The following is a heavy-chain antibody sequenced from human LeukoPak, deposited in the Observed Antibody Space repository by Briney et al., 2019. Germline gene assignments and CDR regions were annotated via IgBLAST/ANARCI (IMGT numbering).Heavy chain of an antibody. CDR2: ISSSSSTI. D-gene: IGHD1-14*01. Sequence: PGGSLRLSCAASGLTFSSYGMSWVRQAPGKGLEWVSYISSSSSTIYYADSVKGRFTISRDNAKNSLYLQMNSLRAEDTAVYYCARSGVHYYYYYMDVWGKGTTVTISS. CDR3: ARSGVHYYYYYMDV. CDR1: GLTFSSYG. J-gene: IGHJ6*03. V-gene: IGHV3-48*01.